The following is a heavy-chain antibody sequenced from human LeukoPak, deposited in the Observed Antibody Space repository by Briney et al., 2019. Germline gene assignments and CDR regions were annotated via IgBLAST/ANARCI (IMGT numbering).Heavy chain of an antibody. J-gene: IGHJ4*02. D-gene: IGHD3-22*01. V-gene: IGHV1-69*04. CDR1: GGTFSSYA. CDR3: ARGATGYYYDSSGYYLDY. Sequence: EASVKVSCKASGGTFSSYAISWVRQAPGQGLEWMGRIIPILGIANYAQKFQGRVTITADKSTSTAYMELSSLRSEDTAVYYCARGATGYYYDSSGYYLDYWGQGTLVTVSS. CDR2: IIPILGIA.